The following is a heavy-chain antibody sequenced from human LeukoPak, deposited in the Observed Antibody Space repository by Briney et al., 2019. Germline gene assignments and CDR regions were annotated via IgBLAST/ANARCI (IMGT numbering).Heavy chain of an antibody. J-gene: IGHJ4*02. D-gene: IGHD2-21*01. CDR2: IKSKSDGGTT. CDR1: GFTVSSFE. Sequence: GGSLRLSCEASGFTVSSFEINWVRQAPGKGLEWVGRIKSKSDGGTTDYAAPVKGRFTISRDDSKNTLYLQMNSLKTEDTAVYYCIRDDSYWGQGTLVTVSS. V-gene: IGHV3-15*07. CDR3: IRDDSY.